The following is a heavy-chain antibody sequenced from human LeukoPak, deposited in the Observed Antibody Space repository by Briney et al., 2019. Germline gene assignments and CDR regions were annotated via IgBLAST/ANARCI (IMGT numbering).Heavy chain of an antibody. V-gene: IGHV3-21*01. J-gene: IGHJ4*02. Sequence: GGSLRLSCAASGFTFSSYSMNWVRQAPGKGLEWVSSISSSSSYIYYADSVKGRFTISRDNAKNSLYLQMNSLRVEDTAVYYCARDPSTIAVAGTYVYWGQGTLVTVSS. CDR1: GFTFSSYS. CDR2: ISSSSSYI. D-gene: IGHD6-19*01. CDR3: ARDPSTIAVAGTYVY.